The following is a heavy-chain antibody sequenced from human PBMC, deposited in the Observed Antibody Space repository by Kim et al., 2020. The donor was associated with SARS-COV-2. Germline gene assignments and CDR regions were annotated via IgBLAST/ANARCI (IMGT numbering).Heavy chain of an antibody. D-gene: IGHD2-15*01. J-gene: IGHJ5*02. CDR3: ARGWSATGIDP. CDR1: GYSFSRYA. Sequence: ASVKVSCKASGYSFSRYAIHWMRQAAGQRLEWMGWIDAGAGNTKYSQRFQGRVTITRDTSASTVYMEMSSLTSEDTAIYYCARGWSATGIDPWGQGTLVT. V-gene: IGHV1-3*01. CDR2: IDAGAGNT.